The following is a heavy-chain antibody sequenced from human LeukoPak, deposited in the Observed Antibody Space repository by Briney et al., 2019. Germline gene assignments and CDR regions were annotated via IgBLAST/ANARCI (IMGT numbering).Heavy chain of an antibody. CDR1: GYTFTSYY. V-gene: IGHV1-46*01. Sequence: ASVKVSCKASGYTFTSYYMHWVRQAPGQGLEWMGIINPSGGSTSYAQKFQGRVTMTRDTSKNQFSLKLSSVTAADTAVYYCARDHHSSSWNPYYYYMDVWGKGTTVTISS. D-gene: IGHD6-13*01. J-gene: IGHJ6*03. CDR3: ARDHHSSSWNPYYYYMDV. CDR2: INPSGGST.